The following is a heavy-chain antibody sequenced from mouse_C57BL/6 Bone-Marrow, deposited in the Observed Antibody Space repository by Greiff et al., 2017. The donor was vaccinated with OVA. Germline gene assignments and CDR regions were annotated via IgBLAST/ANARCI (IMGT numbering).Heavy chain of an antibody. Sequence: VQLQESGPELVKPGASVKISCKASGYSFTSYYIHWVKQRPGQGLEWIGWIYPGSGNTKYNEKFKGKATLTADTSSSTAYMQLSSLTSEDSAVYYCARDYGSSSYAMDYWGQGTSVTVSS. V-gene: IGHV1-66*01. J-gene: IGHJ4*01. CDR2: IYPGSGNT. CDR3: ARDYGSSSYAMDY. D-gene: IGHD1-1*01. CDR1: GYSFTSYY.